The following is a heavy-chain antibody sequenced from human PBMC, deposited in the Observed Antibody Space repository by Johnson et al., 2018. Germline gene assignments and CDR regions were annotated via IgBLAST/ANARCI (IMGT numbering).Heavy chain of an antibody. J-gene: IGHJ6*02. D-gene: IGHD5-12*01. V-gene: IGHV3-30*03. CDR3: ARGGYSGYDSPIYGMDV. CDR1: GFTFSNYG. Sequence: VQLVESGGGVVQPGRSLRLSCTTSGFTFSNYGMHWVRQAPGKGLEWVAVISYDGSNKYSADSVKGRFTISRDNAKNSLYLQMNSRRAEDTAVYHCARGGYSGYDSPIYGMDVWGQGTTVTVS. CDR2: ISYDGSNK.